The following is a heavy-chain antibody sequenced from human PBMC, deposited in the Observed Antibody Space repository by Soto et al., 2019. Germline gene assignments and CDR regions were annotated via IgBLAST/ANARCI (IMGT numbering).Heavy chain of an antibody. CDR1: GGSISSSSYY. CDR3: ASRYRGGGQYYYYYYGMDV. Sequence: SETLSLTCTVSGGSISSSSYYWGWIRQPPGKGLEWIGSIYYSGSTYYNPSLKSRVTISVDTSKNQFSLKLSSVTAADTAVYYCASRYRGGGQYYYYYYGMDVWGQGTTLTVSS. CDR2: IYYSGST. D-gene: IGHD2-21*01. J-gene: IGHJ6*02. V-gene: IGHV4-39*01.